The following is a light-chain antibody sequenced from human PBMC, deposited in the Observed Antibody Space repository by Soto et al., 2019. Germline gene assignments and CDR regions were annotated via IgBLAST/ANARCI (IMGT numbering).Light chain of an antibody. CDR1: GSNIAAGYG. CDR2: GDN. V-gene: IGLV1-40*01. J-gene: IGLJ2*01. CDR3: QSYDNSLSGVV. Sequence: QSVLTQPPSVSGAPGQTVTISCSGSGSNIAAGYGAHWYQQLPGRAPKLRIYGDNNRPSGVPDRFSGSKSGTSASLAITGLQAEDEADYSCQSYDNSLSGVVFGGGTKLTVL.